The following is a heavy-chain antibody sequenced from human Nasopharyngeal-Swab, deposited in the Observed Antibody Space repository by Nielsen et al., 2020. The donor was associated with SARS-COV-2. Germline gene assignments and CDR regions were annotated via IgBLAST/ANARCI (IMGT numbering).Heavy chain of an antibody. V-gene: IGHV3-23*01. J-gene: IGHJ4*02. Sequence: GESLKISCAASGFTFSSYAMSWVRQAPGKGLEWVSAISGSGGSTYYADSVKGRFPISRDNSKNTLYLQMNSLRAEDTAVYYCAGGRGGVVALDYWGQGTLVTVSS. CDR1: GFTFSSYA. CDR2: ISGSGGST. CDR3: AGGRGGVVALDY. D-gene: IGHD2-15*01.